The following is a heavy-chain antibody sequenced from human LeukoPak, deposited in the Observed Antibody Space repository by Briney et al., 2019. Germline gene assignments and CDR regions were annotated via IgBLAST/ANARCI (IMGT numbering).Heavy chain of an antibody. J-gene: IGHJ6*02. V-gene: IGHV1-2*04. Sequence: ASVKVSCKASGYTFTSYGISWVRQAPGQGLEWMGWINPNSGGTNYAQKFQGWVTMTRDTSISTAYMELSRLRSDDTAVYYCARGDSGYDLGYYYYGMDVWGQGTTVTVSS. CDR1: GYTFTSYG. CDR2: INPNSGGT. CDR3: ARGDSGYDLGYYYYGMDV. D-gene: IGHD5-12*01.